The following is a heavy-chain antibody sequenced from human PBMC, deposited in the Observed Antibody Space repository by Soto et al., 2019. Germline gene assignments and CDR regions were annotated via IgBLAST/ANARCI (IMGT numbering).Heavy chain of an antibody. CDR2: IYYSGRT. J-gene: IGHJ5*02. D-gene: IGHD2-2*02. CDR1: GVSISSYY. CDR3: ARGYCSSTICYIWDNWFDP. Sequence: PSETLSLTCTVSGVSISSYYWSCIRQPPGKGLEWIGYIYYSGRTNYNPSLKSRVTISVDTSKNQFSLKLSSVTAADTAVYYCARGYCSSTICYIWDNWFDPWGQGTLVTVSS. V-gene: IGHV4-59*01.